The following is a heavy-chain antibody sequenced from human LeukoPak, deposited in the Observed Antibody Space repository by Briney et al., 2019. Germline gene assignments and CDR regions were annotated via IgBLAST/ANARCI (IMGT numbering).Heavy chain of an antibody. CDR2: ISGSGGST. J-gene: IGHJ4*02. V-gene: IGHV3-23*01. CDR3: ASRSCTNGVCSGDY. CDR1: GFTFSSYA. Sequence: PGGSLRLSCAASGFTFSSYAMSWVRQAPGKGLEWVSAISGSGGSTYYADSVKGRFTISRDNAKNTLYLQMNSLRAEDTAVYYCASRSCTNGVCSGDYWGQGTLVTVSS. D-gene: IGHD2-8*01.